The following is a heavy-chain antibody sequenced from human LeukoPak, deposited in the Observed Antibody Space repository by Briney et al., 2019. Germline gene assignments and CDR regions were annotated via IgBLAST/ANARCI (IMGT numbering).Heavy chain of an antibody. J-gene: IGHJ4*02. V-gene: IGHV3-23*01. CDR3: ARVREYSSGLFDY. Sequence: GGSLRLSCEASGFTFSSYAMSWVRQAQGKGLEWVSGTSGSGGSTYYADSVKGRFTISRDNSKNTLYLQMNSLRAEDTAVYYCARVREYSSGLFDYWGQGTLVTVSS. CDR1: GFTFSSYA. CDR2: TSGSGGST. D-gene: IGHD6-19*01.